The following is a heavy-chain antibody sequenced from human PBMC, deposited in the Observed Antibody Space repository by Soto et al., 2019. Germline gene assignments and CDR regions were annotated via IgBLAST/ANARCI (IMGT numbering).Heavy chain of an antibody. Sequence: ESGGGLVRPGGSLRLSCAASGFTFSSYAINWFRQAPGKGLEWVSSISTTSIYKYYADSVKGRFTISRDNTKNSLYLQMNSLSAGDTAVYYCARDSGAYWYIDLWGRGTLVTVSS. V-gene: IGHV3-21*01. CDR1: GFTFSSYA. CDR2: ISTTSIYK. CDR3: ARDSGAYWYIDL. J-gene: IGHJ2*01.